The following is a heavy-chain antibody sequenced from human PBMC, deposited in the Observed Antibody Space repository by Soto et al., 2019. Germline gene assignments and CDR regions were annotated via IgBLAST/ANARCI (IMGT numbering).Heavy chain of an antibody. J-gene: IGHJ4*02. CDR1: GGTFSSYA. D-gene: IGHD3-16*01. CDR2: IIPIFGTA. Sequence: QVQLVQSGAEVKKPGSSVKVSCKASGGTFSSYAISWVRQAPGQGLEWMGGIIPIFGTANYAQKCQGRVTITADESTGTAYMELSSLRSEDTAVYYCARDSYDQGGREFDYWGQGTLVTVSS. V-gene: IGHV1-69*01. CDR3: ARDSYDQGGREFDY.